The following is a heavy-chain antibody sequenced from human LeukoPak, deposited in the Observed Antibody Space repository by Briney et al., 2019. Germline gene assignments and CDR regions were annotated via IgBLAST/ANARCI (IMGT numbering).Heavy chain of an antibody. CDR3: AKDMSAGRYDFWSGYYLDGMDV. V-gene: IGHV3-9*01. CDR1: GFTFDDYA. D-gene: IGHD3-3*01. Sequence: GGSLRLSCAASGFTFDDYAMHWVRQAPGKGLEWVSGISWNSGSIGYADSVKGRFTISRDNAKNSLYLQMNSLRAEDTALYYCAKDMSAGRYDFWSGYYLDGMDVWGQGTTVTVSS. CDR2: ISWNSGSI. J-gene: IGHJ6*02.